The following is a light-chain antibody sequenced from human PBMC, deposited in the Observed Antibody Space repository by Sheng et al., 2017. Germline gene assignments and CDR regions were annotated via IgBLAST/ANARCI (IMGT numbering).Light chain of an antibody. V-gene: IGKV1-NL1*01. CDR3: QQYYDQPPLT. CDR1: RVIYNS. CDR2: AAS. J-gene: IGKJ4*02. Sequence: DIHMTQSPSSLSVSVGDRVTITCRASRVIYNSLAWYQQKPGKSPKLLLHAASKLETGVPSRFSGSGSGTDYTLTISGLQPEDFATYYCQQYYDQPPLTFGGGTKVEIK.